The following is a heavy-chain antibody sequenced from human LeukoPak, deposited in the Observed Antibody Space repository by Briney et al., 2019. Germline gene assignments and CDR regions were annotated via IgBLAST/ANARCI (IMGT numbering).Heavy chain of an antibody. J-gene: IGHJ5*02. CDR3: ARGDQYQLLSVPRFDP. D-gene: IGHD2-2*01. Sequence: ASVKVSCKASGYTFTSYGISWVRQAPGQGLEWMGWISAYNGNTNYAQKLQGRVTMTTDTSTSTAYMELRSLRSDDTAVYYCARGDQYQLLSVPRFDPWGQGTLVTVSS. V-gene: IGHV1-18*01. CDR1: GYTFTSYG. CDR2: ISAYNGNT.